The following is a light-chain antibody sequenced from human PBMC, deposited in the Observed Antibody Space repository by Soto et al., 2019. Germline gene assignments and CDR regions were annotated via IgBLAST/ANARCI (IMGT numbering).Light chain of an antibody. CDR2: KAS. J-gene: IGKJ1*01. V-gene: IGKV1-5*03. CDR1: ESISNW. Sequence: DIQMTQSPSTLSGSVGDRVIITCRASESISNWLAWYQQKPGKAPNLLIYKASSLKSGVPLRFSGSGSGTEFTLTINSLQPDDFATYYCQQYDTYWTFGQGTKVDIK. CDR3: QQYDTYWT.